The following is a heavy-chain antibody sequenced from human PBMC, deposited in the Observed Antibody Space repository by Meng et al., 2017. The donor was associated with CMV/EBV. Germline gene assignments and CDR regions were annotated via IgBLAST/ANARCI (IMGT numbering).Heavy chain of an antibody. J-gene: IGHJ4*02. V-gene: IGHV3-30-3*01. Sequence: GESLKISCAGSGFTFSSYAMHWVRQAPGKGLEWVAVISYDGSNKYDADSVKGRFTISRDNSKHTLYLQMNSLRAEDTAVYYCASLTTGGSSRTLDYWGQGTLVTVSS. CDR3: ASLTTGGSSRTLDY. D-gene: IGHD1-1*01. CDR1: GFTFSSYA. CDR2: ISYDGSNK.